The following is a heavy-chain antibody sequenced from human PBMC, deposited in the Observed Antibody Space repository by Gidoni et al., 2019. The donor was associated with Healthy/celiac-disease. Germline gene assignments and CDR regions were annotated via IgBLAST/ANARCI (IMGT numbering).Heavy chain of an antibody. J-gene: IGHJ6*02. CDR1: GFTISNAW. V-gene: IGHV3-15*07. CDR3: TTDNSPEGCSGGSCYPPWYYGMDV. D-gene: IGHD2-15*01. CDR2: IKSKTDGWTT. Sequence: EVQLVESGGGLVKPGGSLRLSCAASGFTISNAWMNWDRQAPGKGMEWVGRIKSKTDGWTTDVAARVKGRFTISRDDSKNTLYLQMNSLKTEDTAVYYCTTDNSPEGCSGGSCYPPWYYGMDVWGQGTTVTVSS.